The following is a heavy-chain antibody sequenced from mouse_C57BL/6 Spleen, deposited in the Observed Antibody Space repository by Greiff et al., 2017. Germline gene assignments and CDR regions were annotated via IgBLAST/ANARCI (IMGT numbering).Heavy chain of an antibody. Sequence: EVKLVESGGGLVKPGGSLKLSCAASGFTFSSYAMSWVRQTPEKRLEWVATISDGGSYTYYPDNVKGRFTISRDNAKNNLYLQMSHLKSEDTAMYYCAPGTLRWYCDVWGTGTTVTVSS. CDR3: APGTLRWYCDV. V-gene: IGHV5-4*03. D-gene: IGHD1-1*01. J-gene: IGHJ1*03. CDR2: ISDGGSYT. CDR1: GFTFSSYA.